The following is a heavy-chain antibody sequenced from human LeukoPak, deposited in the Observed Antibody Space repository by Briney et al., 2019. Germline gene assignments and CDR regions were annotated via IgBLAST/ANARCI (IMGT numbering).Heavy chain of an antibody. CDR3: ARDHRRQQLVQGY. J-gene: IGHJ4*02. CDR2: IYYSGGT. D-gene: IGHD6-13*01. CDR1: GGSISSYY. V-gene: IGHV4-59*01. Sequence: SETLSLTCTVSGGSISSYYWSWIRQSPGKGLEWIGYIYYSGGTNYNPSLKRRVTISIDTSKNQFSLKLNSVTAADTAVYYCARDHRRQQLVQGYWGQGTLVTVSS.